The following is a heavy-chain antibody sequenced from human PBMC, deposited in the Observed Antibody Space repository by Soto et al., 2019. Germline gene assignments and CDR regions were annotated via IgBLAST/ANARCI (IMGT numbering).Heavy chain of an antibody. CDR3: AHRRSYGWNKSDFDY. J-gene: IGHJ4*02. CDR2: SYWDDDK. Sequence: QITLKESGPTLVKPTQTLTLTCTFSGFSLSTSGVGVGWIRHPPGKALEWLAVSYWDDDKLYSPSLKSRLTITKDPSKNKVVLTMTNMDPVDTATYYSAHRRSYGWNKSDFDYWGQGTLVIVSS. CDR1: GFSLSTSGVG. D-gene: IGHD1-1*01. V-gene: IGHV2-5*02.